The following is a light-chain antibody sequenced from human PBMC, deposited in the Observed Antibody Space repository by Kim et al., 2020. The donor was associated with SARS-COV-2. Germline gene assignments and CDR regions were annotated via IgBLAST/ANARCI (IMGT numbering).Light chain of an antibody. CDR2: EAS. V-gene: IGKV3-20*01. CDR1: ENITSSY. CDR3: QKYGRTPRT. Sequence: EIVLTQSPVTLSLSPGVRATLSCRASENITSSYLAWYRQKPGQAPRLLIYEASRRVPGIPDRFSGSGSGTDFTLTISRLEPEDFAVYYCQKYGRTPRTFGQGTKVDIK. J-gene: IGKJ1*01.